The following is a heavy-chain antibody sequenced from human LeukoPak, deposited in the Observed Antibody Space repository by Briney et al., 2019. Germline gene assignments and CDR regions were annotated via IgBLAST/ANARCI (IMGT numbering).Heavy chain of an antibody. V-gene: IGHV4-59*08. D-gene: IGHD3-16*02. CDR3: ARHDGYVWGSYRHVGWFDP. CDR1: GGSISSYY. CDR2: IYYSGST. J-gene: IGHJ5*02. Sequence: SETLSLTCTVSGGSISSYYWSWIRQPPGKGLEWIGYIYYSGSTNYNPSLKSRVTISVDTSKNQFSLKLSSVTAADTAVYYCARHDGYVWGSYRHVGWFDPWGQGTLVTVSS.